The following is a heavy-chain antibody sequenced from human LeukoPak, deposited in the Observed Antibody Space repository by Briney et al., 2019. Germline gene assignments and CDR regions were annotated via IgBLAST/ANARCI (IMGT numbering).Heavy chain of an antibody. V-gene: IGHV3-48*03. D-gene: IGHD3-22*01. CDR3: ARIGDYYDSSGYYYVYAFDI. Sequence: GGSLRLSCAASGFTFSSYEMNWVRQAPGKGLERVSYISSGGSTIYYADSVKGRFTISRDNAKNSLYLQMNSLRAEDTAVYYCARIGDYYDSSGYYYVYAFDIWGQGTMVTVSS. CDR1: GFTFSSYE. CDR2: ISSGGSTI. J-gene: IGHJ3*02.